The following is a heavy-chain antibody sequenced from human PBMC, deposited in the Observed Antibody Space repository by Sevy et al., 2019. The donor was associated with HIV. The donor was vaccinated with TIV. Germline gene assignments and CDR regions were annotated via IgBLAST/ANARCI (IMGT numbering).Heavy chain of an antibody. D-gene: IGHD1-26*01. CDR3: ARAGDWEPFFDY. J-gene: IGHJ4*02. CDR2: ISSSGSTI. V-gene: IGHV3-11*01. Sequence: GGSLRLSCAVSGFTFSDYYMSWIRQAPGKGLEWLSYISSSGSTIYYADSVKGRFTMSRDNAKKELYLQMSSLRAEDTAFYYCARAGDWEPFFDYWGQGTLVTVSS. CDR1: GFTFSDYY.